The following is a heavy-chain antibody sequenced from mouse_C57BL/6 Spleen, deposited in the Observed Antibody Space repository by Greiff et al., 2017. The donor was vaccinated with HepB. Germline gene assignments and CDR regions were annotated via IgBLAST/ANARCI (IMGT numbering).Heavy chain of an antibody. V-gene: IGHV1-64*01. CDR2: IHPNSGIT. D-gene: IGHD2-4*01. Sequence: QVQLQQPGAELVKPGASVKLSCKASGYTFTSYWMHWVKQRPGQGLEWIGMIHPNSGITNYNEKFKSKATLTVDKSSSTAYMQLSSLTSEDSAVYYCARNYDYDGTGWYFDVWGTGTTVTVSS. J-gene: IGHJ1*03. CDR3: ARNYDYDGTGWYFDV. CDR1: GYTFTSYW.